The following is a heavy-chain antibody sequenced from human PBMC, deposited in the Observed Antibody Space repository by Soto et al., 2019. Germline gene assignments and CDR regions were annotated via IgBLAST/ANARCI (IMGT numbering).Heavy chain of an antibody. J-gene: IGHJ6*02. V-gene: IGHV3-74*01. Sequence: GGSLRLSCIASGFTFSSHWMHWVRQAPGKGLVWVSRVKYDGRTTNYADSVKGRFTISRDNAKNTVYLQMNSLRVEDTGVYYCARVLRNYYGVDVWSQGTTVTVSS. D-gene: IGHD2-15*01. CDR2: VKYDGRTT. CDR1: GFTFSSHW. CDR3: ARVLRNYYGVDV.